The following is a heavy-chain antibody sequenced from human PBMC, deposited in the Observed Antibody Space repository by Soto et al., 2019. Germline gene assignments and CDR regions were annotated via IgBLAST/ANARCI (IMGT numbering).Heavy chain of an antibody. J-gene: IGHJ6*02. CDR3: AKEETVLVNYYYYYGMDV. V-gene: IGHV3-23*01. Sequence: EVQLLESGGCLVQPGGSLRLSCAASGFTFSSYAMSWVRQAPGMGLEWVSVISGSGYATYYADSVKGRFTVSRDNSNNTVYLQMNSLRAEDTAVYYCAKEETVLVNYYYYYGMDVWGQGTTVTVSS. CDR2: ISGSGYAT. D-gene: IGHD4-17*01. CDR1: GFTFSSYA.